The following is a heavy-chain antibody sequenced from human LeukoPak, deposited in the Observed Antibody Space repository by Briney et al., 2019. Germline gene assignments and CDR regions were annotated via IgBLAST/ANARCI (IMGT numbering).Heavy chain of an antibody. CDR1: GGSISSYY. V-gene: IGHV4-59*12. Sequence: SETLSLTCTVSGGSISSYYWSWIRQPPGKGLEWIGYIYYSGSTNYNPSLKSRVTISVDMSKNQFSLKLSSVTAADTAVYYCARDYTDRPDYYYYYMDVWGKGTTVTVSS. D-gene: IGHD2-2*02. J-gene: IGHJ6*03. CDR3: ARDYTDRPDYYYYYMDV. CDR2: IYYSGST.